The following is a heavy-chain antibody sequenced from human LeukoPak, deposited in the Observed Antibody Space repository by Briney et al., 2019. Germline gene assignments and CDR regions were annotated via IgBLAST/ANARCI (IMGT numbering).Heavy chain of an antibody. V-gene: IGHV4-61*01. CDR2: ISYRGGT. D-gene: IGHD2-2*01. J-gene: IGHJ4*02. CDR1: GGSVSSVSYY. Sequence: SETLSLTCTVSGGSVSSVSYYWSWIRQPPGKGLEWIGYISYRGGTNYNPSLKSRVTISVDTSKNQFSLKLSSVTAADTAVYYCARLYCSRTSCYLDYWGQGTLVTVSP. CDR3: ARLYCSRTSCYLDY.